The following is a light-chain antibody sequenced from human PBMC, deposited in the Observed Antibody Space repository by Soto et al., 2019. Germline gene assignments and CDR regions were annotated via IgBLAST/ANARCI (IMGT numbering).Light chain of an antibody. J-gene: IGLJ1*01. V-gene: IGLV2-14*01. CDR1: SSDIGTYHY. CDR3: ISYTTSTSTPYV. CDR2: EVN. Sequence: QSVLTQPAAVSGSPGQSITISCTVTSSDIGTYHYVSWYQQHPGKAPKLIIYEVNNRPSGISNRFSGSKSDNTASLTISGLQAEDEGDYYCISYTTSTSTPYVFGSGTKVTLL.